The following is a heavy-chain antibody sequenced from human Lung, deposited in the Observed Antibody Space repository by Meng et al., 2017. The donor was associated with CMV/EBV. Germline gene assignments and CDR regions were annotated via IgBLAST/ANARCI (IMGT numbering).Heavy chain of an antibody. V-gene: IGHV1-69*05. CDR2: IIPIFGTA. D-gene: IGHD5-12*01. Sequence: SVKVSCKASGGTFSRYGFSRVRQAPGQGLEWMGGIIPIFGTANSAQKFQGRVTITTDESTSTAYMELSSLRFEDTAVYYCARDVSGDDHYYNYAMDVWGQGTTVTVSS. CDR1: GGTFSRYG. J-gene: IGHJ6*02. CDR3: ARDVSGDDHYYNYAMDV.